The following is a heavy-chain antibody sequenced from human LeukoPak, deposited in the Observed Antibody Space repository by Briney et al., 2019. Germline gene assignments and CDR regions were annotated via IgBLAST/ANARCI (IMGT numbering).Heavy chain of an antibody. CDR3: VKGRISEDGLDF. CDR1: GFTFSNYW. D-gene: IGHD6-13*01. Sequence: GGSLRLSCAASGFTFSNYWMHWVRQAPGKGLVWVSRINSDGSSRNYADSVKGRFTISRDNSKNMLYLQMNSLRAEDTAVYYCVKGRISEDGLDFWGQGTLVTVSS. V-gene: IGHV3-74*01. CDR2: INSDGSSR. J-gene: IGHJ4*02.